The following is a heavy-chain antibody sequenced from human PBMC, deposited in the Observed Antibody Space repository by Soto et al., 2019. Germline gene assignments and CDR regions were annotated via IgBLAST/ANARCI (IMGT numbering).Heavy chain of an antibody. D-gene: IGHD2-15*01. J-gene: IGHJ4*02. V-gene: IGHV4-31*03. CDR2: IYYSGST. CDR3: ARDRLGYCSGGSCYVFDY. Sequence: PSETLSLTCTVSGGSISSGGYYWSWIRQHPGKGLEWIGYIYYSGSTCYNPSLKSRVTISVDTSKNQFSLKLSSVTAADTAVYYCARDRLGYCSGGSCYVFDYWGQGTLVTVSS. CDR1: GGSISSGGYY.